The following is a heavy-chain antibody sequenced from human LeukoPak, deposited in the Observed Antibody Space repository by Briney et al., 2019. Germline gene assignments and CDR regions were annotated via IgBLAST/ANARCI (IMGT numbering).Heavy chain of an antibody. Sequence: GGSLRLSCAASGFTFSNYAMSWVRQAPGKGLEWVSGISGTGTSTYYADSVKGRFTISRDNSKNTLYLQMSSLRAEDTAVYYCVKVLYGYYGSGSYSDWGQGTLVTVSS. J-gene: IGHJ4*02. CDR2: ISGTGTST. D-gene: IGHD3-10*01. CDR1: GFTFSNYA. V-gene: IGHV3-23*01. CDR3: VKVLYGYYGSGSYSD.